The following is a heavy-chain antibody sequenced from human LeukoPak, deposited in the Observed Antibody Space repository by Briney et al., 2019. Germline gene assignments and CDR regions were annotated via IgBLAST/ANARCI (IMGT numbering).Heavy chain of an antibody. V-gene: IGHV3-7*01. CDR2: IKQDGSEK. CDR1: GFSFSNYW. D-gene: IGHD6-13*01. Sequence: GGSLRLSCAASGFSFSNYWMTWVRQAPGKGLEWVANIKQDGSEKYYVDSVMGRFTISRDNAKNSLYLQMNSLRAEDTAVYYCARMSTSSWYVCDYWGQGTLVTVSS. CDR3: ARMSTSSWYVCDY. J-gene: IGHJ4*02.